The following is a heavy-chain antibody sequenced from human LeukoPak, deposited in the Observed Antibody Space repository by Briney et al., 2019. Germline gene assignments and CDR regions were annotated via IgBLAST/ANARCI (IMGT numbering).Heavy chain of an antibody. CDR3: ARRALTMARGARPYYFDY. V-gene: IGHV3-23*01. Sequence: GGSLRLSCAGSGFSFNNYDMNWVRQAPGKGLEWVSGISGSGGSTSYADSVKGRLTISRDDSKNTLYLQMRSLRVEDTAIYYCARRALTMARGARPYYFDYWGQGTLVTVSS. D-gene: IGHD3-10*01. CDR2: ISGSGGST. J-gene: IGHJ4*02. CDR1: GFSFNNYD.